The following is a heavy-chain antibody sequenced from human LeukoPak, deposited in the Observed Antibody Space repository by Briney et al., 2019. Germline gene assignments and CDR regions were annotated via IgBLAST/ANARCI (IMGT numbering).Heavy chain of an antibody. CDR1: GFTFSSFA. CDR3: ARDHRTIFGVVLRYFQH. CDR2: ITGTHYTT. Sequence: GGSLRLSCAASGFTFSSFAMTWVRQAPGKGLEWVSSITGTHYTTYNTDSVKGRFTISRDNSKNTLYLQMNSLGAEDTAVYYCARDHRTIFGVVLRYFQHWGQGTLVTVSS. D-gene: IGHD3-3*01. V-gene: IGHV3-23*01. J-gene: IGHJ1*01.